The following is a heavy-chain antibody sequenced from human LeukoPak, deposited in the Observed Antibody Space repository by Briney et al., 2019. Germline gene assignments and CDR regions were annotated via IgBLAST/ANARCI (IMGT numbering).Heavy chain of an antibody. CDR1: GFTFSSYW. V-gene: IGHV3-74*01. Sequence: PGGSLRLSCAASGFTFSSYWMHWVRQAPGKGLVWVSRISGDGTSIGYADSVKGRFTISRDNAKNMLYLQMNSLRDEDTAVYYCGRQQAAAGDYWGQGTLVTVSS. J-gene: IGHJ4*02. CDR2: ISGDGTSI. CDR3: GRQQAAAGDY. D-gene: IGHD6-13*01.